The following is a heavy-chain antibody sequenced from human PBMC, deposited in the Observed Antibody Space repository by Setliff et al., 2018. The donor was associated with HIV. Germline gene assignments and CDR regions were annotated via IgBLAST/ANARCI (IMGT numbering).Heavy chain of an antibody. V-gene: IGHV3-30*02. CDR3: VKEAYSNTWNHYYYYIDV. D-gene: IGHD6-13*01. CDR1: GFTFSSYG. J-gene: IGHJ6*03. CDR2: IWYDGSEK. Sequence: GSLRLSCAASGFTFSSYGMHWVRQAPGKGLEWVAVIWYDGSEKHYADSVKGRFTISRDSSKNTLYLQMSSLRVDDTAVYYCVKEAYSNTWNHYYYYIDVWGKGTTVTVSS.